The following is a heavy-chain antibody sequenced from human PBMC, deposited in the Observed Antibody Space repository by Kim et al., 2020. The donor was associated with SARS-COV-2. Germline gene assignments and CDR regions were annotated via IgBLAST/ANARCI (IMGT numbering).Heavy chain of an antibody. CDR1: VFTFVSYA. J-gene: IGHJ4*02. Sequence: GGSLRLSCAASVFTFVSYAMSWVRQAPGKGLEWVSTISGSGGSTYYADSVKGHFTISRDNFKNTLYLQTNSLRAEDTAVYYCVGGSYPYFDYWGQGTLVTVSS. CDR2: ISGSGGST. V-gene: IGHV3-23*01. D-gene: IGHD1-26*01. CDR3: VGGSYPYFDY.